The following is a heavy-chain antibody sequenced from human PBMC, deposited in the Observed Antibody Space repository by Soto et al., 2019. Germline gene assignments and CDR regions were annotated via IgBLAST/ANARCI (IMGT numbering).Heavy chain of an antibody. V-gene: IGHV1-3*05. CDR3: ARDLGIVGGGFGYYYGMDV. CDR2: INAGNGNT. CDR1: GYTFTSYA. Sequence: QVQLVQSGAEEKKPGASVKVSCKASGYTFTSYAMHWVRQAPGQRLEWMGWINAGNGNTKYSQKFQGRVPITRDTXXSXDXXELSSLRSEDTAVYYCARDLGIVGGGFGYYYGMDVWGQGTTVTVSS. D-gene: IGHD1-26*01. J-gene: IGHJ6*02.